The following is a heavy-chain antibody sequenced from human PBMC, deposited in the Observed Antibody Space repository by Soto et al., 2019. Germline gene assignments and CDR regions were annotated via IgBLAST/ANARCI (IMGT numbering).Heavy chain of an antibody. J-gene: IGHJ4*02. D-gene: IGHD2-2*01. Sequence: SETLSLTCTVSGASVNSHSYYWSWIRQPPGKGLEWIAYIYYSGTTNYKPSLKSRVTISLDTSKNQFSLSLNSVTAADTAVYYCARWYCTRTSGPIDYWGQGTLVTVSS. V-gene: IGHV4-61*01. CDR3: ARWYCTRTSGPIDY. CDR2: IYYSGTT. CDR1: GASVNSHSYY.